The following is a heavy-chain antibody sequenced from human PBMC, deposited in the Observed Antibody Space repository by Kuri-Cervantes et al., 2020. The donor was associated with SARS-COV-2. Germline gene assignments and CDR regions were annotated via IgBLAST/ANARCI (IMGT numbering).Heavy chain of an antibody. CDR1: GGSISSSNW. V-gene: IGHV4-4*02. J-gene: IGHJ4*02. D-gene: IGHD3-3*01. CDR2: TYHSGST. CDR3: ARLYDFWSGYSHFDY. Sequence: GSLRLSCAVSGGSISSSNWWSWVRQPPGKGLGWIGETYHSGSTNYNPSLKSRVTISVDTSKNQFSLKLSSVTAADTAVYYCARLYDFWSGYSHFDYWGQGTLVTVSS.